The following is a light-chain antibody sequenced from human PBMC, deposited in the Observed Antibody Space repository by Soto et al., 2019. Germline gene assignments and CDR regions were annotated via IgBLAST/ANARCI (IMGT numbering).Light chain of an antibody. Sequence: EVVMTQSPATLSVFPGERVTLSCRASQSVSTSLAWYQQKPGQTPRLLIYSASTRATGIPARFSGSGSGTECTLTISSLESEDFEVYFCQEYIHGYTFGQGTKLEIK. J-gene: IGKJ2*01. CDR2: SAS. V-gene: IGKV3-15*01. CDR1: QSVSTS. CDR3: QEYIHGYT.